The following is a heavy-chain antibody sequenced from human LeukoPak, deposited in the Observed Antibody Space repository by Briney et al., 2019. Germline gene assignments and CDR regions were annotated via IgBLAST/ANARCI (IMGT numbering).Heavy chain of an antibody. Sequence: GGSLRLSCAASGFTFSSYAMHWVRQAPGKGLEWVAVISYDGSNKYYADSVKGRFTISRDNSKNTLYLQMNSLRAEDTAVYYCARESSTSSAFDIWGQGTMVTVSS. J-gene: IGHJ3*02. CDR3: ARESSTSSAFDI. CDR1: GFTFSSYA. V-gene: IGHV3-30-3*01. CDR2: ISYDGSNK. D-gene: IGHD2-2*01.